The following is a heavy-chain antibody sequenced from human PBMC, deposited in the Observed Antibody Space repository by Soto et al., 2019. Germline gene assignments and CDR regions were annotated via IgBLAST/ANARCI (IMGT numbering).Heavy chain of an antibody. D-gene: IGHD2-21*01. CDR3: ARGMDKLVFFRWNY. V-gene: IGHV1-69*01. CDR2: IIPIFGTA. CDR1: GGTFSSYA. Sequence: QVQLVQSGAEVTKPGSSVKVSCKASGGTFSSYAISWVRQAPGQGLEWMGGIIPIFGTANYAQKFQGRVTITAADAKSTAYMELSSLRSEDTAVYYCARGMDKLVFFRWNYWGQGTLVTVSS. J-gene: IGHJ4*02.